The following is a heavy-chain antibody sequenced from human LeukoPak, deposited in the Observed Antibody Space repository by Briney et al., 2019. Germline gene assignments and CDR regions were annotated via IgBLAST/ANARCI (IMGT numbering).Heavy chain of an antibody. J-gene: IGHJ4*02. V-gene: IGHV4-59*01. CDR3: ARYYYDSSGYYGDY. CDR1: GGSISSYY. Sequence: SETLSLTCTVSGGSISSYYWSWIRQPPGKGLEWLGYIYYSGSTNYNPSLKSRVTISVDTSKNQFSLKLSSVTAADTAVYYCARYYYDSSGYYGDYWGQGTLVTVSS. D-gene: IGHD3-22*01. CDR2: IYYSGST.